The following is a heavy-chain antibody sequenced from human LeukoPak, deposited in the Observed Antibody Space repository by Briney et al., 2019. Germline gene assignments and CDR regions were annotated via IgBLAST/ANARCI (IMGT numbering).Heavy chain of an antibody. CDR3: VRDIYYDSSGYSTPPDY. CDR1: GFTFSRYW. J-gene: IGHJ4*02. V-gene: IGHV3-74*01. D-gene: IGHD3-22*01. Sequence: GGSLRLSCAASGFTFSRYWMHWVRRAPGKGLVWVSRIKGDGSSTNSADSVKGRFTISRDNAKNTLYLQMNSLRADDTAVYYCVRDIYYDSSGYSTPPDYWGQGTLVTVSS. CDR2: IKGDGSST.